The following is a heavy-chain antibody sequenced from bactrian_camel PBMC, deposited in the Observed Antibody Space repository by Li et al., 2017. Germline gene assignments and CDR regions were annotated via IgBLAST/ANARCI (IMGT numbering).Heavy chain of an antibody. CDR1: GFAFNSYY. CDR2: ITDDSATT. V-gene: IGHV3-2*01. D-gene: IGHD6*01. J-gene: IGHJ6*01. CDR3: AADHASICGTWYVLAFGY. Sequence: VQLVESGGGLVQPGESLRLSCAASGFAFNSYYMSWVRQAPGKGLEWVSGITDDSATTNYADSVKGRFTISRDNAKNTLYLQMNSLKSEDTALYHCAADHASICGTWYVLAFGYWGQGTQVTVS.